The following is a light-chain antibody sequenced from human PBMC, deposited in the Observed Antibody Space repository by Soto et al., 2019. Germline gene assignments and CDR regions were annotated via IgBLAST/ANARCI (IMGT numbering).Light chain of an antibody. CDR1: QSVRTY. V-gene: IGKV3-11*01. CDR2: DAS. J-gene: IGKJ4*01. CDR3: QQRSNWPRT. Sequence: EMVLTQSLATLSLSPGESATISWRASQSVRTYLAWYQHKPGQAPRLLIYDASNRATGIPARFSGSGSGTDFTLTISSLEPEDFAVYYCQQRSNWPRTFGGGTKVDI.